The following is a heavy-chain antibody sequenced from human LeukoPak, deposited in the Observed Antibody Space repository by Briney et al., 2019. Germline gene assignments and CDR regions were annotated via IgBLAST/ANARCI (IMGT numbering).Heavy chain of an antibody. J-gene: IGHJ3*02. CDR2: IYTRGSP. D-gene: IGHD2-2*01. Sequence: SETLSLTRTVSGDSLSNYYWSWLRPPPARALAGIGYIYTRGSPNYNPPLKSRVAISVDTSKNQFSLKLSSVTAADTAVYYCAGTPYCSSDNCYRFYNGNDAFDIWGQGTKVTVSS. V-gene: IGHV4-4*09. CDR3: AGTPYCSSDNCYRFYNGNDAFDI. CDR1: GDSLSNYY.